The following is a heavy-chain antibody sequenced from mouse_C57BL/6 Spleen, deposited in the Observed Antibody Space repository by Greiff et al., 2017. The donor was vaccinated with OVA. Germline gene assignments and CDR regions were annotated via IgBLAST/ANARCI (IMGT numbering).Heavy chain of an antibody. Sequence: QVQLKESGPELVKPGASVKISCKASGYAFSSSWMNWVKQRPGKGLEWIGRIYPGDGDTNYNGKFKGKATLTADKSSSTAYMQLSSLTSEDSAVYFCARGDGSSYGFAYWGQGTLVTVSA. V-gene: IGHV1-82*01. CDR3: ARGDGSSYGFAY. CDR2: IYPGDGDT. J-gene: IGHJ3*01. D-gene: IGHD1-1*01. CDR1: GYAFSSSW.